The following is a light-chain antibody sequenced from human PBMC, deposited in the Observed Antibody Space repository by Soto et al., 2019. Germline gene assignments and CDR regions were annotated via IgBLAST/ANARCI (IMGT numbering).Light chain of an antibody. CDR2: LEGSGTY. CDR1: SGHSRYT. J-gene: IGLJ3*02. CDR3: ETWDSHTRV. V-gene: IGLV4-60*02. Sequence: QLVLTQSSSASASPGSSVKLTCSLSSGHSRYTIAWHQQQPGKAPRYLMKLEGSGTYNKGSGLPDRFSGSSSGADRYLTISNLQFEDEADYYCETWDSHTRVFGGGTKVTVL.